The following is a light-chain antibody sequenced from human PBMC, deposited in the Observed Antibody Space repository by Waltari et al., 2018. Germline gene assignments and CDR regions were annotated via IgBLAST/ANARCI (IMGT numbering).Light chain of an antibody. CDR1: QSVSSN. Sequence: ETVMTQSPATLSVSPGERATLSCRASQSVSSNLAWYQQKPGQAPRLLIYGASTRATGIPARFSGSGSGTEFTLIISSLQSEDFAVYYCQQYNNWLETFGQGTKVEIK. CDR3: QQYNNWLET. J-gene: IGKJ1*01. V-gene: IGKV3-15*01. CDR2: GAS.